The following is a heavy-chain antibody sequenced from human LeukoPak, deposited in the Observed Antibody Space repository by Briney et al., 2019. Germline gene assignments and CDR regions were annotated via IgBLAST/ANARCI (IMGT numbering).Heavy chain of an antibody. J-gene: IGHJ3*02. CDR2: INPNSGGT. Sequence: ASVKVSCKASGYTFTGYYMHWVRQAPGQGLEWMGWINPNSGGTNYAQKFQGRVTMTRDTSISTAYMELSRLRSDDTAVYYCARAHYDILTGYSHDAFDIWGQGTMVTVSS. V-gene: IGHV1-2*02. CDR3: ARAHYDILTGYSHDAFDI. D-gene: IGHD3-9*01. CDR1: GYTFTGYY.